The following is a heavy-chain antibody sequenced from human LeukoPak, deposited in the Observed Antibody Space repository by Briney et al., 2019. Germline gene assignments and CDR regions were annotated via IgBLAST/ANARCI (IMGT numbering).Heavy chain of an antibody. CDR1: GFTFSSYA. Sequence: PGGSLRLSCAAPGFTFSSYAMSWVRQAPGKGLEWVSAISGSGGSTYYADSVKGRFTISRDNSKNTLYLQMNSLRAEDTAVYYCAKGAHYYDSSGYSVDAFDIWGQGTMVTVSS. V-gene: IGHV3-23*01. CDR2: ISGSGGST. D-gene: IGHD3-22*01. CDR3: AKGAHYYDSSGYSVDAFDI. J-gene: IGHJ3*02.